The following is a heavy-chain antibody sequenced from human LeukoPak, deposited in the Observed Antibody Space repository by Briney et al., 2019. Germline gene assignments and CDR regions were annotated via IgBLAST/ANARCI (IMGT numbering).Heavy chain of an antibody. D-gene: IGHD3-3*01. CDR2: IYYSGST. Sequence: PSETLSLTCTVSGGSISSSSCYWGWIRQPPGKGLEWIGSIYYSGSTYYNPSLKSRVTISVDTSKNQFSLKLSSVTAADTAVYYCAVELTIFGVVTNHPLDYWGQGTLVTVSS. J-gene: IGHJ4*02. V-gene: IGHV4-39*01. CDR1: GGSISSSSCY. CDR3: AVELTIFGVVTNHPLDY.